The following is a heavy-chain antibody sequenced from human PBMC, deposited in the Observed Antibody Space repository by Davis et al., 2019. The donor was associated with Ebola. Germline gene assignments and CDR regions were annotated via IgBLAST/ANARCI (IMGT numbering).Heavy chain of an antibody. Sequence: PGGSLRLSCADSVITFSSYAMTWVRQAPGKGLEWVSAISGSGGSTYYADSVKGRFTISRDNSKKTLYLQMNSLTADDTAVYYCATRQDRTPYGLDVWGQGTTVIVSS. CDR3: ATRQDRTPYGLDV. V-gene: IGHV3-23*01. CDR2: ISGSGGST. J-gene: IGHJ6*02. D-gene: IGHD2-15*01. CDR1: VITFSSYA.